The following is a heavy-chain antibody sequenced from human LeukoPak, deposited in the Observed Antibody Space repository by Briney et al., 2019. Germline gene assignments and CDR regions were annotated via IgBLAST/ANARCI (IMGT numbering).Heavy chain of an antibody. CDR1: GFTFSDYY. J-gene: IGHJ4*02. Sequence: PGGSLRLSCAASGFTFSDYYMSWIRQAPGKGLGWVSYISSSGSTIYYADSVKGRFTISRDNAKNSLYLQMNSLRAEDTAVYYCARPNQAVAGTHPLYYFDYWGQGTLVTVSS. CDR2: ISSSGSTI. D-gene: IGHD6-19*01. CDR3: ARPNQAVAGTHPLYYFDY. V-gene: IGHV3-11*01.